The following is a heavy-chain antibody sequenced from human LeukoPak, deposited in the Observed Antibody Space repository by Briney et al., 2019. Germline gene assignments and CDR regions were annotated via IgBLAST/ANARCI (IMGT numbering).Heavy chain of an antibody. V-gene: IGHV5-51*01. CDR1: GYSFTNYW. J-gene: IGHJ4*02. D-gene: IGHD1-1*01. CDR2: IYPGDSDT. Sequence: GESLKISCKGSGYSFTNYWIGWVGQMPGKGLEWMGIIYPGDSDTRYSPTFQGQVTISADKSMNTAYLQWSSLKASDTAVYYCARRRSEMEIFDYWGQGTLVTVSS. CDR3: ARRRSEMEIFDY.